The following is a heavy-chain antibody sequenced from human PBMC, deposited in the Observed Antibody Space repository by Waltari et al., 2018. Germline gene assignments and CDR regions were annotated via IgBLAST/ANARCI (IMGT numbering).Heavy chain of an antibody. J-gene: IGHJ4*02. V-gene: IGHV3-30-3*01. Sequence: QVQLVESGGGVVQPGRSLSLSCAASGFTLSRYALHWVRQAPGKGLEWVAVISYDGSNKYYADSVKGRFTISRDNSKNTLYLQMNSLRAEDTAVYYCARDQDGPLDYWGQGTLVTVSS. CDR3: ARDQDGPLDY. CDR1: GFTLSRYA. CDR2: ISYDGSNK.